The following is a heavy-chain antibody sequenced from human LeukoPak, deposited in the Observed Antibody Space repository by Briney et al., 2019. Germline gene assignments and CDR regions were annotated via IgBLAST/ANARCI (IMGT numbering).Heavy chain of an antibody. D-gene: IGHD5-24*01. CDR1: DGSISIYY. CDR2: IYNSGST. CDR3: VRDRELTY. V-gene: IGHV4-59*01. J-gene: IGHJ4*02. Sequence: SETLSLTCTVLDGSISIYYWNWIRQPPGKGLEWIGYIYNSGSTNYNPSLKSRVTISADTSKNQFSLKLTSVTAADTAMYYCVRDRELTYWGQGTLVTVSS.